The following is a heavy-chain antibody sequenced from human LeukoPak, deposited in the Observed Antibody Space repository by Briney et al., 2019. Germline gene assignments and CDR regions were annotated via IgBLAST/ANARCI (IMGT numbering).Heavy chain of an antibody. J-gene: IGHJ4*02. D-gene: IGHD2-21*02. CDR3: AKDPGGGDEEKYFDY. Sequence: PGGSLRLSCAASGFIFSNYAMHWVRQAPGKGLEWVAFIRSDGTNEYYADSVKGRLSTSRDNSKNTLYLQMNSLTPGDTAVYCCAKDPGGGDEEKYFDYWGQGTLVTVSS. CDR2: IRSDGTNE. CDR1: GFIFSNYA. V-gene: IGHV3-30*02.